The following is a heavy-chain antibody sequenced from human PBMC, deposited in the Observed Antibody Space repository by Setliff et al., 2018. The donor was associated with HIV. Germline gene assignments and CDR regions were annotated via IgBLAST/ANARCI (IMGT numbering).Heavy chain of an antibody. CDR2: IYHSGST. V-gene: IGHV4-38-2*01. D-gene: IGHD1-26*01. Sequence: SETLSLTCAASGYSISSGFYWGWIRQPPGKGLEWIGTIYHSGSTYYNPSLKSRVTISVDTSKNQFSLKVSSVTAADTAVYYCARQSSGSPEYFQHWGQGTLVTSPQ. CDR3: ARQSSGSPEYFQH. J-gene: IGHJ1*01. CDR1: GYSISSGFY.